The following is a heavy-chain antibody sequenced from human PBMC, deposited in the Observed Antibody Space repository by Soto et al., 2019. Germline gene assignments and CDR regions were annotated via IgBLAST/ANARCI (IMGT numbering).Heavy chain of an antibody. CDR2: VYYSGST. Sequence: SETLSLTCTVSGGSISSGDYYWSWIRQPPGKGLEWIGYVYYSGSTYYNTSLKSRVTISVDTSKNQFSLKLSSVSAADTAVYYCARVGAGGSTGWQYGTNVWPQGSTDIV. CDR1: GGSISSGDYY. D-gene: IGHD2-2*01. CDR3: ARVGAGGSTGWQYGTNV. V-gene: IGHV4-30-4*01. J-gene: IGHJ6*02.